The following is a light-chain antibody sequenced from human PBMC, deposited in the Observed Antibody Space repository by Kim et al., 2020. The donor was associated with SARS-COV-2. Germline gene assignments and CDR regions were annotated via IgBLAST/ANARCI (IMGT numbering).Light chain of an antibody. CDR2: GAS. V-gene: IGKV1-17*01. CDR1: QDIGND. J-gene: IGKJ5*01. Sequence: AFVGNSVTITCRARQDIGNDLGWYQQSPGTAPKRLIYGASNLQSGVPSRFSGSGSETEITLTINSLQPEDFASYFCLQHRTYPITFGRGTRLEIK. CDR3: LQHRTYPIT.